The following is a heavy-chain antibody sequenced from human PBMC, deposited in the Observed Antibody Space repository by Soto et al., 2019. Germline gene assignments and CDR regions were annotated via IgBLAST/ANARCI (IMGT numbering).Heavy chain of an antibody. J-gene: IGHJ3*02. CDR1: GGSISSSSYY. CDR3: ARLIPYCGGNCYSVGAFDI. D-gene: IGHD2-21*02. CDR2: ISSSRGT. V-gene: IGHV4-39*01. Sequence: KASETLSLTCTVSGGSISSSSYYWAWIRQPPGKGLHWIGSISSSRGTYFNPSLKSRVTISVDTSKNQFSLNLNSLTASDTAVHYCARLIPYCGGNCYSVGAFDIWGQGTMVTVSS.